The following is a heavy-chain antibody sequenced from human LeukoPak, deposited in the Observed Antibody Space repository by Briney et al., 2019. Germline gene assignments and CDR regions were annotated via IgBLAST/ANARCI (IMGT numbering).Heavy chain of an antibody. CDR1: GGSFSGYY. CDR3: ARGLGVAGARSLDY. V-gene: IGHV4-34*01. CDR2: INHSGST. Sequence: SETLSLTCAVYGGSFSGYYWSWIRQPPGKGLEWIGEINHSGSTNYNPSLKSRVTISVDTSKNQFSLKLSSVTAADTAVYYCARGLGVAGARSLDYWGQGTLVTVSS. J-gene: IGHJ4*02. D-gene: IGHD6-19*01.